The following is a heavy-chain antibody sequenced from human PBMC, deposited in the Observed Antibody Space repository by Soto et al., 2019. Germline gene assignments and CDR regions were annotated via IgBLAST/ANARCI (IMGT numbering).Heavy chain of an antibody. CDR1: GFTFSSYG. D-gene: IGHD3-10*01. V-gene: IGHV3-33*01. Sequence: QVQLVESGGGVVQPGRSLRLSCAASGFTFSSYGMHWVRQAPGKGLEWVAVIWYDGSNKYYADSVKGRFTISRDNSKNTLYLQMNSLRAEDTAVYYCARDMGLLWFGDSQGMDVWGQGTTVTVSS. J-gene: IGHJ6*02. CDR3: ARDMGLLWFGDSQGMDV. CDR2: IWYDGSNK.